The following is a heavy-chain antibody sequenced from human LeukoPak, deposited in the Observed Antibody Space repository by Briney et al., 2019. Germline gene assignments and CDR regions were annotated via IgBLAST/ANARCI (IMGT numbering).Heavy chain of an antibody. D-gene: IGHD3-10*01. CDR2: ISSSSSYI. Sequence: GGSLRLSCAASGFTFSSYSMNWVRQAPGKGLEWVSSISSSSSYIYYADSVKGRFTISRDNAKNSLYLQMNSLRAEDTAVYYCARDGSGTVDAFDIWGQGTMVTVSS. J-gene: IGHJ3*02. V-gene: IGHV3-21*01. CDR3: ARDGSGTVDAFDI. CDR1: GFTFSSYS.